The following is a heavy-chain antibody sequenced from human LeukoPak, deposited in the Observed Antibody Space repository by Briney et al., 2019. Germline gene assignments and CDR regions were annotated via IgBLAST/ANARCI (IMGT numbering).Heavy chain of an antibody. CDR1: GGTFSSYA. CDR3: ARDYVGDSSGYYWDY. CDR2: IVPIFGTA. J-gene: IGHJ4*02. V-gene: IGHV1-69*01. Sequence: SVKVSCKASGGTFSSYAISWVRQAPAQGLEWMGGIVPIFGTANYAQKFQGRVTITADESTSTAYMELSSLRPEDTAVYYCARDYVGDSSGYYWDYWGQGTLVTVSS. D-gene: IGHD3-22*01.